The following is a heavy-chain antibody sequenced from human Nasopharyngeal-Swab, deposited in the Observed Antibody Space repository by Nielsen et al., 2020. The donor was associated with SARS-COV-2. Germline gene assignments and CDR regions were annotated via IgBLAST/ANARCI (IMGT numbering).Heavy chain of an antibody. CDR2: IKPEGSEK. CDR1: GFTFSDHW. CDR3: AKALRSGGYYVKDGMDV. D-gene: IGHD1-26*01. V-gene: IGHV3-7*03. Sequence: GESLKISCVVSGFTFSDHWMNWVRQAPGKGLEWVANIKPEGSEKYYVDSVKGRFTISRDNSKNTLYLQMNSLRAEDTAVYYCAKALRSGGYYVKDGMDVWGQGTTVTVSS. J-gene: IGHJ6*02.